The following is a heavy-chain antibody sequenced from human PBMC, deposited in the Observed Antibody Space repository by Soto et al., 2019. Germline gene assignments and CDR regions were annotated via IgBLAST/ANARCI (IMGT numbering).Heavy chain of an antibody. J-gene: IGHJ5*02. V-gene: IGHV1-69*13. CDR3: ARDRGDYYDSSGYSNWFDP. CDR2: IIPIFGTA. Sequence: VKVSCKASGGTFSSYAISWVRQAPGQGLEWMGGIIPIFGTANYAQKFQGRVTITADESTSTAYMELSSLRSEDTAVYYCARDRGDYYDSSGYSNWFDPWGQGTLVTVSS. CDR1: GGTFSSYA. D-gene: IGHD3-22*01.